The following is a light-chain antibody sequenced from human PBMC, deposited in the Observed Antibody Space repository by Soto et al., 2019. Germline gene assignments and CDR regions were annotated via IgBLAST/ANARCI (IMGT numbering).Light chain of an antibody. J-gene: IGLJ1*01. Sequence: QSARTQPASVSGSPGQSITISCTGTSSDVGSYNLVSWYQQHPGKAPKLMIYEGSKRPSGVSNRFSGSKSGNTASLTISGLQAEDEADYYCCSYAGSSTPSYVFGTGTKLTVL. V-gene: IGLV2-23*01. CDR2: EGS. CDR3: CSYAGSSTPSYV. CDR1: SSDVGSYNL.